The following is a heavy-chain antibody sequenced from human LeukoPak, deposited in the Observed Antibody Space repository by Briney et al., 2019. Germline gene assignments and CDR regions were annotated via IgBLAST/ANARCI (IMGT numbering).Heavy chain of an antibody. V-gene: IGHV3-23*01. CDR2: ISGSGDST. Sequence: GGSLRLSCAASGFTFSSYAMSWVRQAPGKGLEWVSAISGSGDSTYYADSVKGRFTISRDNSKNTLYLQMNSLRAEDTAVYYCAKGSRGNIVVVPAGGAFDIWGQGTMVTVSS. D-gene: IGHD2-2*01. J-gene: IGHJ3*02. CDR3: AKGSRGNIVVVPAGGAFDI. CDR1: GFTFSSYA.